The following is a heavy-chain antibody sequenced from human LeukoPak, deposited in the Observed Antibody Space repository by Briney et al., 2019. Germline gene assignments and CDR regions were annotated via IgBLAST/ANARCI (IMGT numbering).Heavy chain of an antibody. J-gene: IGHJ4*02. CDR1: EFTFISYA. V-gene: IGHV3-64D*06. D-gene: IGHD3-10*01. CDR2: ISSNGGST. Sequence: GGSLRLSCSASEFTFISYAMHWVRQAPGKGLEYVSSISSNGGSTYYADSVKGRFTISRDNSKNTLYLQMSSLRTEDTAVYCCVKDKGGYYYGSGSYYTDWGQGTLVTVSS. CDR3: VKDKGGYYYGSGSYYTD.